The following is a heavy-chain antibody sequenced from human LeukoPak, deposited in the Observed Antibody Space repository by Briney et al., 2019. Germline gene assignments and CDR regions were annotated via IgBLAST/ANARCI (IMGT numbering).Heavy chain of an antibody. D-gene: IGHD2-2*01. J-gene: IGHJ4*02. Sequence: PSQTLSLTCTVSHDSINNAFYNCNWIRQHPGKCLEWIGYVLHSGTTSYNPSLTSRVSISIATYKALFSLRLNSVTAADTAVYYCARQPSVVPTAAVDYWGQGILVTVSS. V-gene: IGHV4-31*03. CDR1: HDSINNAFYN. CDR3: ARQPSVVPTAAVDY. CDR2: VLHSGTT.